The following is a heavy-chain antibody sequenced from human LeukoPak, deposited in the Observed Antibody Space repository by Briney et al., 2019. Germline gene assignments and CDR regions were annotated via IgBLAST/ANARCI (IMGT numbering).Heavy chain of an antibody. CDR1: GGSFSGYY. D-gene: IGHD5-18*01. CDR2: INHSGST. Sequence: SETLSLTCAVYGGSFSGYYWSWIRQPPGKGLEWIAEINHSGSTNYNPSPKSRVTISVDTSKNQFSLKLSSVTAADTAVYYCARHRGARGYSYGNDYWGQGTLVTVSS. J-gene: IGHJ4*02. CDR3: ARHRGARGYSYGNDY. V-gene: IGHV4-34*01.